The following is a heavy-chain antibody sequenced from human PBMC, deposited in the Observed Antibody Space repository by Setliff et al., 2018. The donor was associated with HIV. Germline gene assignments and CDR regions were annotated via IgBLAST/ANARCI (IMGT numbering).Heavy chain of an antibody. Sequence: SETLSLTCTVSGGSISSYCWNWIRQSPGRGLEWIGFIFSSGSTKYNPSLQSRVTMSIDTSKNQFSLKLSSVTAADTAVYYCAKGYNWNNAYYGLDVWGQGTTVTVSS. CDR1: GGSISSYC. CDR3: AKGYNWNNAYYGLDV. V-gene: IGHV4-59*12. D-gene: IGHD1-1*01. J-gene: IGHJ6*02. CDR2: IFSSGST.